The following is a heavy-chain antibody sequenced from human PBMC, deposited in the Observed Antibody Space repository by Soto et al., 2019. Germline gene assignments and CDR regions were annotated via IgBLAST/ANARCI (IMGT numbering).Heavy chain of an antibody. CDR2: ISAYIGYT. J-gene: IGHJ6*02. CDR1: GYTFSTYG. CDR3: ARSSGRGSHGPDHYGMDV. D-gene: IGHD3-10*01. V-gene: IGHV1-18*01. Sequence: QLQLVQSGAEVKKPGASVQVSCKASGYTFSTYGFNWVRQAPGQVLEWMGWISAYIGYTSYAQKFQGRVTMTTDTSTSTAYMDLRSLRFDDTAVYYCARSSGRGSHGPDHYGMDVWGQGTTVTVSS.